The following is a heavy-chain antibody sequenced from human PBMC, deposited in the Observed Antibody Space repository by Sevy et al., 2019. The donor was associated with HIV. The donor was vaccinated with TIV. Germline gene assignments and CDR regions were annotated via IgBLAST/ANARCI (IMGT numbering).Heavy chain of an antibody. V-gene: IGHV4-34*01. CDR1: GGSFSGYF. D-gene: IGHD2-2*01. CDR3: ARGRQAYVVVVPSTVPFDY. J-gene: IGHJ4*02. CDR2: INHTGSL. Sequence: SETLSLTCAVSGGSFSGYFWNWIRQSPEKGLEWIGEINHTGSLKYNPSLKSRVTISVDASKSQLSLHLRSVTAADTAVYYCARGRQAYVVVVPSTVPFDYWGRGTLVTVSS.